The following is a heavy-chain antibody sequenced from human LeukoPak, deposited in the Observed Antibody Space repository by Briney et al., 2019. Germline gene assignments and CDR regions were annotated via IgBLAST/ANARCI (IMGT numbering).Heavy chain of an antibody. CDR2: ISSNGGST. J-gene: IGHJ4*02. D-gene: IGHD6-13*01. CDR3: ARGEIYSSSWYYFDY. CDR1: GFTFSSYA. V-gene: IGHV3-64*01. Sequence: PGGSLRLSCAASGFTFSSYAMHWVRQAPGKGLEYVSAISSNGGSTYYANSVKGRFTISRDNSKNTLYLRMGSLRAEDMAVYYCARGEIYSSSWYYFDYWGQGTLVTVSS.